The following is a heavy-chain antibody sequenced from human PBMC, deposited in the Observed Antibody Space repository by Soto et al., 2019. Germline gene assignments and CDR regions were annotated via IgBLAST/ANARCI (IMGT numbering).Heavy chain of an antibody. D-gene: IGHD6-13*01. V-gene: IGHV4-59*01. CDR1: GGSISSYY. J-gene: IGHJ4*02. Sequence: ETLSLTCTVSGGSISSYYWSWIRQPPGKGLEWIGYIYYSGSTNYNPSLKSRVTISVDTSKNQFSLKLSSVTAADTAVYYCARDPDGSSWYDYWGQGTLVTVSS. CDR2: IYYSGST. CDR3: ARDPDGSSWYDY.